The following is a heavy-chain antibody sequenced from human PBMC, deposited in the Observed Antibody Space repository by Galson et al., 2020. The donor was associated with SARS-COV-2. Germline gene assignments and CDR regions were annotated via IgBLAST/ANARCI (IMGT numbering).Heavy chain of an antibody. CDR3: ARMRVTTLAGYYYYGMDV. CDR1: GFSLSTSRMC. CDR2: IDRDDDT. V-gene: IGHV2-70*01. Sequence: SGPTLVKPTQTLTLTCTFSGFSLSTSRMCVRWLRQPPWKALEWFAFIDRDDDTYNRTSMKTRPTISKDTYKNRVVLTMTNMDPVDTATYYCARMRVTTLAGYYYYGMDVWGQGTTVTVSS. D-gene: IGHD4-17*01. J-gene: IGHJ6*02.